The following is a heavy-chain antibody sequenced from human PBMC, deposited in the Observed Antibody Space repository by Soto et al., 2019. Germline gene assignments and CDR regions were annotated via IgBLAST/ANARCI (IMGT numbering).Heavy chain of an antibody. CDR2: TYYRSKWYY. CDR1: GDSGSSNRAG. V-gene: IGHV6-1*01. J-gene: IGHJ4*01. D-gene: IGHD1-26*01. CDR3: ARGEQYSGRIFDY. Sequence: SQTLSLTCAITGDSGSSNRAGWSWARQSPSRGLEWLGRTYYRSKWYYEYAVSVRGRITINPDTSKNQYSLQLNSVTPEDTAVYFCARGEQYSGRIFDYWGQGTPVTVS.